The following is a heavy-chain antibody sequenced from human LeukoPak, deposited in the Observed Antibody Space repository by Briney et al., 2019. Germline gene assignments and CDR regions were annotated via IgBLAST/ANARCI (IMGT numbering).Heavy chain of an antibody. Sequence: GGSMRLSWAAAGCSFSSYAMTWVRKAPGKVLEWVSSIDAGGGDTYHSDSVKGRFTISRDNSMNTLYLQMNSLRTDDTAVYYCGRPTRYWLVRGNGVDVWGQGTTVTVSS. J-gene: IGHJ6*02. V-gene: IGHV3-23*01. CDR2: IDAGGGDT. CDR3: GRPTRYWLVRGNGVDV. D-gene: IGHD6-19*01. CDR1: GCSFSSYA.